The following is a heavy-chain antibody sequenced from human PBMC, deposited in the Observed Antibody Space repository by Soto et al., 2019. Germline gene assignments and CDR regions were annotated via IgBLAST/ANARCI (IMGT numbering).Heavy chain of an antibody. CDR2: ISDSGGST. CDR3: ARNGQWLTDLFNY. V-gene: IGHV3-23*01. D-gene: IGHD6-19*01. CDR1: GFSFSQYP. Sequence: EVQLLESGGGLEQPGGSLRLSCAASGFSFSQYPMSWVRQAPGRGLEGVSVISDSGGSTYYADSVKGRFTISRDNSKDTLYLQMNTLRAEDTAVYYCARNGQWLTDLFNYWGQGTLVAVSS. J-gene: IGHJ4*02.